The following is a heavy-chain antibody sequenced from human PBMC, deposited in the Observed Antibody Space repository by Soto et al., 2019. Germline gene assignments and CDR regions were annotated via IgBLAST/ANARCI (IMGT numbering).Heavy chain of an antibody. D-gene: IGHD3-3*01. CDR2: INPSGGST. CDR1: VYTFNSYY. CDR3: ASGWPDTIFGEDYYYMDV. V-gene: IGHV1-46*02. J-gene: IGHJ6*03. Sequence: GASVKVSCKASVYTFNSYYMHWVRQDPGQGLEWMGIINPSGGSTSYAQKFQGRVTMTRDTSTSTVYMELSSLRSEDTAVYYCASGWPDTIFGEDYYYMDVWGKGTTVTVSS.